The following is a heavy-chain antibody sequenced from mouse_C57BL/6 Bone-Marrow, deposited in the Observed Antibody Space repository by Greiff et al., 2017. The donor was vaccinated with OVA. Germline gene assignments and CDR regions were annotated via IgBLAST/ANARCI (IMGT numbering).Heavy chain of an antibody. D-gene: IGHD2-3*01. CDR3: ARGGYYPLYAMDY. CDR1: GYSFTDYN. CDR2: INPNYGTT. V-gene: IGHV1-39*01. Sequence: VQLKESGPELVKPGASVKISCKASGYSFTDYNMNWVQQSNGKSLEWIGVINPNYGTTSYNQKFKVKATLTVDQSSSTAYMQLNSLTSEDSAVYYCARGGYYPLYAMDYWGQGTSVTVSS. J-gene: IGHJ4*01.